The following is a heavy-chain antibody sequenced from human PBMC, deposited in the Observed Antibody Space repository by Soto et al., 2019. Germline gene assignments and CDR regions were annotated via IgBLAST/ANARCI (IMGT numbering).Heavy chain of an antibody. CDR2: IYSGGST. J-gene: IGHJ4*02. Sequence: GVSLRLSCAASGFTVSSNYMSWVRQAPGKGLEWVSVIYSGGSTYYADSVKGRFTISRDNSKNTLYLQMNSLRAEDTAVYYCVHRCGGDCYKTPYFDYWGQGTLVTVLL. D-gene: IGHD2-21*02. CDR3: VHRCGGDCYKTPYFDY. V-gene: IGHV3-53*01. CDR1: GFTVSSNY.